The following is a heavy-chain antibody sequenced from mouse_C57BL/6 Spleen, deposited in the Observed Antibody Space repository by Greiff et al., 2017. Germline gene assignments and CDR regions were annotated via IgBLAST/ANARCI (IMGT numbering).Heavy chain of an antibody. D-gene: IGHD1-1*01. CDR2: IYPGSGST. CDR3: ARGGYYYGSSYGWYFDV. J-gene: IGHJ1*03. V-gene: IGHV1-55*01. Sequence: QVQLQQPGAELVKPGASVKMSCKASGYTFTSYWITWAKQRPGQGLEWIGDIYPGSGSTNYNEKFKSKATLTVDTSSSTAYMQLSSLTSEDSAVYYCARGGYYYGSSYGWYFDVWGTGTTVTVSS. CDR1: GYTFTSYW.